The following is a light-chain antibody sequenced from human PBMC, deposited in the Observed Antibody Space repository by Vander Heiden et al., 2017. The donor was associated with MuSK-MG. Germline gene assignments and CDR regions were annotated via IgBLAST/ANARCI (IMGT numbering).Light chain of an antibody. J-gene: IGLJ2*01. CDR3: SSYAGSNNLRV. Sequence: QSPLTHPPSPSGPHGQAVTITCTGTSSDVGGYNYVSWYQQHPGKAPKLLIYEVSKRPSGVPDRFSGSKSGNTASLTVSGLQAEDEADYYCSSYAGSNNLRVFGGGTKLTVL. CDR2: EVS. V-gene: IGLV2-8*01. CDR1: SSDVGGYNY.